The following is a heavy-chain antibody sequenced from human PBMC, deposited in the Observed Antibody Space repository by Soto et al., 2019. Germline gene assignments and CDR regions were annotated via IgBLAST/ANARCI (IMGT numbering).Heavy chain of an antibody. Sequence: QLQLQESGPGLVKPSETLSLTCSASGGSISSSSYFWDWIRQPPGKGLEWIASIHSSGSTYYNPSLKSPVHLSLETAKNQFPLKLSSVTPADTAVYYLGRRGRIAVAPFDWGQGTLVTVSS. V-gene: IGHV4-39*01. CDR2: IHSSGST. J-gene: IGHJ4*02. D-gene: IGHD6-19*01. CDR3: GRRGRIAVAPFD. CDR1: GGSISSSSYF.